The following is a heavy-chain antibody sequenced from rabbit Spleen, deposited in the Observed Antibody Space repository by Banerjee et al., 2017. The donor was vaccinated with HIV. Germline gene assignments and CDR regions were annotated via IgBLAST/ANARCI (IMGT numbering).Heavy chain of an antibody. CDR3: ARGDYGVGGRINL. Sequence: QSLEESGGDLVKPGASLTLTCTASGFSFSSSYDMCWVRQAPGKGLEWIACIEVGSSGFSYFATWAKGRFTISETSSTTVTLQVTRLTAADTATYFCARGDYGVGGRINLWGQGTLVTVS. CDR1: GFSFSSSYD. V-gene: IGHV1S40*01. CDR2: IEVGSSGFS. J-gene: IGHJ4*01. D-gene: IGHD2-1*01.